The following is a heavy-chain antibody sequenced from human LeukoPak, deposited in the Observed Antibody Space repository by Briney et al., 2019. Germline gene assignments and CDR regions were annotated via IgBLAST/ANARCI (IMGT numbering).Heavy chain of an antibody. CDR3: ARGLSGYNVNWEQFDY. CDR1: GGSITSGGYY. D-gene: IGHD1-1*01. J-gene: IGHJ4*02. Sequence: PSETLSLTCTVSGGSITSGGYYWSWIRQHPGKGLEWIGRIYTTGSTNYNPSLKSRVTMSVDTSKNQFSLKLSSVTAADTAVYYCARGLSGYNVNWEQFDYWGQGTLVTVSS. V-gene: IGHV4-61*02. CDR2: IYTTGST.